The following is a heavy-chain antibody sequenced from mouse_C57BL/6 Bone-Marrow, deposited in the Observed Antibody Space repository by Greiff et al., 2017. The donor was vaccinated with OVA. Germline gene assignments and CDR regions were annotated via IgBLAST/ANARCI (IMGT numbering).Heavy chain of an antibody. CDR1: GYTFTSYW. Sequence: VKLQQPGAELVKPGASVKLSCKASGYTFTSYWMHWVKQRPGQGLEWIGMIHPNSGSTNYNEKFKSKATLTVDKSSSTAYMQLSSLTSEDSAVYYCARDDGYYPFYYAMDYWGQGTSVTVSS. CDR2: IHPNSGST. J-gene: IGHJ4*01. CDR3: ARDDGYYPFYYAMDY. V-gene: IGHV1-64*01. D-gene: IGHD2-3*01.